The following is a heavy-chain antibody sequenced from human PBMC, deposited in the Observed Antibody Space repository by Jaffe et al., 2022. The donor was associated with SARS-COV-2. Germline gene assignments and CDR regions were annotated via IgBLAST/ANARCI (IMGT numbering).Heavy chain of an antibody. CDR1: GYTFTSYG. CDR2: ISAYNGNT. CDR3: ARGAPPTVDHQWLVPYRLDY. V-gene: IGHV1-18*01. Sequence: QVQLVQSGAEVKKPGASVKVSCKASGYTFTSYGISWVRQAPGQGLEWMGWISAYNGNTNYAQKLQGRVTMTTDTSTSTAYMELRSLRSDDTAVYYCARGAPPTVDHQWLVPYRLDYWGQGTLVTVSS. D-gene: IGHD6-19*01. J-gene: IGHJ4*02.